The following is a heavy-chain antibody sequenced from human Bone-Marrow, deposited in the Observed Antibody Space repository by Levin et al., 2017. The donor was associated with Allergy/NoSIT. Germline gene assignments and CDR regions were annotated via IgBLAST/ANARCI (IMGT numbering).Heavy chain of an antibody. J-gene: IGHJ4*02. CDR1: GDSISRGGFS. V-gene: IGHV4-30-2*01. Sequence: PSETLSLTCAVSGDSISRGGFSWSWIRQPPGKGLEWIGYIYHGTKTYYNPSLKSRVTISVDRSKSQVSLRLNSVTAADTAVYFCARGGYSGYDLYDWGQGILVTVSS. D-gene: IGHD5-12*01. CDR2: IYHGTKT. CDR3: ARGGYSGYDLYD.